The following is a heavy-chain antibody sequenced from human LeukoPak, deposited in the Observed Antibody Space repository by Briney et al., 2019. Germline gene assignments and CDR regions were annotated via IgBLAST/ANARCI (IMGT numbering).Heavy chain of an antibody. D-gene: IGHD1-26*01. CDR1: GGSFSGYY. V-gene: IGHV4-34*01. CDR3: ARSGPLNGGSYLASAFDI. Sequence: SETLSLTCAVYGGSFSGYYWSWIRQPPGKGLEWIGEINHSGSTNYNPSLKSRVTISVDTSKNQFSLKLSSVTAADTAVYYCARSGPLNGGSYLASAFDIWGQGTMVTVSS. J-gene: IGHJ3*02. CDR2: INHSGST.